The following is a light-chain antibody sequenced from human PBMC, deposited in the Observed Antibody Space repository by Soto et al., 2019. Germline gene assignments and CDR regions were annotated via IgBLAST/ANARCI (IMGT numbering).Light chain of an antibody. V-gene: IGLV2-11*01. CDR2: DVT. CDR1: SSDVGDYNY. CDR3: CSFAGSYTYV. J-gene: IGLJ1*01. Sequence: ALTQPRSVSGSPGQSVTISCTGTSSDVGDYNYVSWYQQHPGKAPKLMIYDVTKRPSGVPDRFSGFKSGNTASLIISGLQAEDEADYYCCSFAGSYTYVFGTGTKVTVL.